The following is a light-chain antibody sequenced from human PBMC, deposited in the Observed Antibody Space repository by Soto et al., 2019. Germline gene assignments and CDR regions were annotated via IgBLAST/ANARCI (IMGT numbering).Light chain of an antibody. J-gene: IGKJ2*02. Sequence: EIVMTQSPATLSVSPGDRATLSCRASQSVSSNLAWYQQKPGQAPRLLIHGASARVTGTPARFTGSGSGTEFPLTISSLQSEDSAFYYCQQYNNSRTFGQGTKLEIK. V-gene: IGKV3-15*01. CDR3: QQYNNSRT. CDR2: GAS. CDR1: QSVSSN.